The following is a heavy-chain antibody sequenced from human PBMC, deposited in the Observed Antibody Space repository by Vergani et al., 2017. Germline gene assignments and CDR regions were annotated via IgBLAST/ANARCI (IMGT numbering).Heavy chain of an antibody. CDR1: GDSVSSGSYY. V-gene: IGHV4-61*01. CDR2: IYYSGST. Sequence: QVQLQESGPGLVKPSETLSLTCTVSGDSVSSGSYYWSWIRKSPGKGLEWIGYIYYSGSTNYNPSLKSRVTISVDTSKNQFSLKMRSVTAADTAVYYCARVLSRSTIGRGSSHYRYGLDVWGQGTTVTVYS. J-gene: IGHJ6*02. CDR3: ARVLSRSTIGRGSSHYRYGLDV. D-gene: IGHD3-10*01.